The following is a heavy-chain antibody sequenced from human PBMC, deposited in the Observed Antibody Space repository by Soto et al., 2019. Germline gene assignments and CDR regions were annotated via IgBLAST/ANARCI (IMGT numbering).Heavy chain of an antibody. CDR3: ANGLYGSGRGY. J-gene: IGHJ4*02. CDR1: GFTFSSYA. D-gene: IGHD3-10*01. Sequence: GGSLRLSCAASGFTFSSYAMSWVRQAPGKGLEWVSAISGSGGSTYYADSVKGRFTISRDNSKNTLYLQMNSLRAEDTAVYYCANGLYGSGRGYWGQGTLVTVSS. V-gene: IGHV3-23*01. CDR2: ISGSGGST.